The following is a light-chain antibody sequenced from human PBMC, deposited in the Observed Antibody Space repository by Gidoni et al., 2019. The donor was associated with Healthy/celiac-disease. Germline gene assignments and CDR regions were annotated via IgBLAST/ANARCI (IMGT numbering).Light chain of an antibody. J-gene: IGKJ4*01. V-gene: IGKV1-33*01. CDR2: DAS. Sequence: DIQMTQSPSSLSASVGDRVTITCQASQDISNYLNWYQQKPGKAPKLLIYDASNLETGVPSRFSGSCSGTDFTFTISSLQPEDIATYYCQPYDNLPPTFGGGTKVEIQ. CDR3: QPYDNLPPT. CDR1: QDISNY.